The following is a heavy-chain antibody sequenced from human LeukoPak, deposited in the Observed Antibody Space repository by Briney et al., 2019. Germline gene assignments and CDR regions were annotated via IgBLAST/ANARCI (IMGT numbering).Heavy chain of an antibody. CDR1: GFTFSSYA. D-gene: IGHD5-24*01. V-gene: IGHV3-30*04. J-gene: IGHJ4*02. CDR2: ISYDGSNK. Sequence: GGSLRLSCAASGFTFSSYAMHWVRQAPGKGLEWVAVISYDGSNKYYADSVKGRITISRDNSKNTLYLQMNSLRAEDTAVYYCARDPGGYNLGYYFDYWGQGTLVTVSS. CDR3: ARDPGGYNLGYYFDY.